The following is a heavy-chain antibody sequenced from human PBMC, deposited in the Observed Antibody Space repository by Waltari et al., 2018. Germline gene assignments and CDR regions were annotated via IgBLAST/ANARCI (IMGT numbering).Heavy chain of an antibody. V-gene: IGHV3-49*03. Sequence: EVQMVESGGGLVQPGRSLRLSCIGSGFSLGDYAVNWFRQAPGKGREWVGFIRDKYYGATAEYVASVKGRFTILRDDSKSIAHLQMSSLKTEDTGIYYCTRVKEVIMRNTHYYGMDVWGQGTTVTVSS. CDR3: TRVKEVIMRNTHYYGMDV. J-gene: IGHJ6*02. CDR2: IRDKYYGATA. CDR1: GFSLGDYA. D-gene: IGHD3-16*01.